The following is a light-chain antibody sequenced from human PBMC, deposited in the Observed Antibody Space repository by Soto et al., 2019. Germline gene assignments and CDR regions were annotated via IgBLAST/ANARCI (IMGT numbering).Light chain of an antibody. J-gene: IGLJ1*01. Sequence: QSALTQPASVSGSPGQSIAISCTGSSSDVGIYNYVSWCQQHPGKVPKLIIYEVTNRPSGVSNRFSGSKSGNTASLTISGLQAEDEADYYCSSYTTSSTRVFGTGTKVTVL. CDR3: SSYTTSSTRV. V-gene: IGLV2-14*01. CDR2: EVT. CDR1: SSDVGIYNY.